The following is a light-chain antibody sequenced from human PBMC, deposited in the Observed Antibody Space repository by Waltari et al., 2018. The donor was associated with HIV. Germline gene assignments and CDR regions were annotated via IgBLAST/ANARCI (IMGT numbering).Light chain of an antibody. CDR1: RSAVGCFYH. CDR3: CSYTGTHNYV. Sequence: QSAPTQPRSVSGSPGQSVPISCAGTRSAVGCFYHVAWYQRYPGKAPKLMIQHVNERPSGVPDRFSGSKSGNMASLTITGLQAEDEADYYCCSYTGTHNYVFGTGTTVTVL. CDR2: HVN. J-gene: IGLJ1*01. V-gene: IGLV2-11*01.